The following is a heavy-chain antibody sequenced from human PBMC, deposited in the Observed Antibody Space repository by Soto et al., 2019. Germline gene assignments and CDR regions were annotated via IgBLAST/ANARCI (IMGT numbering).Heavy chain of an antibody. CDR1: GGSLRGSY. CDR2: VTHSGST. J-gene: IGHJ4*02. V-gene: IGHV4-34*02. CDR3: ASGHSRGYGPVPDYFDS. D-gene: IGHD3-10*01. Sequence: QVHLQQWGAGLLKPSETLSLTCGVYGGSLRGSYWSWIRQPPGKALEWLGKVTHSGSTTFNPSLKSRVSVSVAISANQVSLKLPSVTAADTAVYYCASGHSRGYGPVPDYFDSWGQGTLVTVSS.